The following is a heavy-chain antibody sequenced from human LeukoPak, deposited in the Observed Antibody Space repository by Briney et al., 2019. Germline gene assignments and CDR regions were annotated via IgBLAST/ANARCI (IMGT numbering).Heavy chain of an antibody. D-gene: IGHD6-13*01. V-gene: IGHV4-34*01. CDR3: ARRIAAAGKGPLDY. CDR2: INHSGST. Sequence: PSETLSLTCAVYGGSFSGYYWSCIRQPPGKGLEWIGEINHSGSTNYNPPLKSRVTISVDTSKNQFSLKLSSVTAADTAVYYCARRIAAAGKGPLDYWGQGTLVTVSS. J-gene: IGHJ4*02. CDR1: GGSFSGYY.